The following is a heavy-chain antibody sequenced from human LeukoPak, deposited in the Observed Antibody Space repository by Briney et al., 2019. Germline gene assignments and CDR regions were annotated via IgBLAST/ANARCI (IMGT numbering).Heavy chain of an antibody. CDR1: GFTVRSNY. D-gene: IGHD1-26*01. Sequence: GGSLRLSCAASGFTVRSNYMSWVRQAPGKGLEWVSVIYSGGSTYYADSVKGRFTISRDSSKNTLYLQMNSLRAEDTAVYYCARDPSGDFDYWGQGTLVTVSS. CDR2: IYSGGST. CDR3: ARDPSGDFDY. V-gene: IGHV3-66*02. J-gene: IGHJ4*02.